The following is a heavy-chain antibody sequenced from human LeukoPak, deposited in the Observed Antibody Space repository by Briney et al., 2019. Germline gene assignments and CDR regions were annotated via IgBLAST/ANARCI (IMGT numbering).Heavy chain of an antibody. Sequence: GESLKISCKGSGYRFTDYCIGWVRQMPGKGLEWLGIISPEDSDTRYSPSFQGQVTISADEAISTAYLQWSSLKASDTAMSYCARYRGDYVSLPSPFDYWGQGTLVTVSS. J-gene: IGHJ4*02. CDR1: GYRFTDYC. D-gene: IGHD4-17*01. CDR3: ARYRGDYVSLPSPFDY. CDR2: ISPEDSDT. V-gene: IGHV5-51*01.